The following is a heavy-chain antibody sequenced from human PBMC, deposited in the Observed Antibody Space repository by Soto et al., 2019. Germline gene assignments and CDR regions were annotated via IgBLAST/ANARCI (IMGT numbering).Heavy chain of an antibody. CDR3: AKDSRSGYSGVDY. D-gene: IGHD3-3*01. V-gene: IGHV3-9*01. J-gene: IGHJ4*02. CDR2: ISWNSGSI. Sequence: GGSLRLSCAASGFTFDDYAMHWVRQAPGKGLERVSGISWNSGSIGYADSVKGRFTISRDNAKNSLYLQMNSLRAEDTALYYCAKDSRSGYSGVDYWGQGTLVTVSS. CDR1: GFTFDDYA.